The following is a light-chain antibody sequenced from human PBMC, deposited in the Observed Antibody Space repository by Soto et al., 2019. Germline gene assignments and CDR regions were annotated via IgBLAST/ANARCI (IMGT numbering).Light chain of an antibody. CDR1: QSVSSN. Sequence: EIVMTQPPDTLSVSPGERASLSCRASQSVSSNLAWYQQNPGQAPRLLIYGASARATGIPARFSGSGSGTEFTLTISSLQSEDFAVYYCQHYNNWPLTFGQGTKVEIK. V-gene: IGKV3-15*01. J-gene: IGKJ1*01. CDR3: QHYNNWPLT. CDR2: GAS.